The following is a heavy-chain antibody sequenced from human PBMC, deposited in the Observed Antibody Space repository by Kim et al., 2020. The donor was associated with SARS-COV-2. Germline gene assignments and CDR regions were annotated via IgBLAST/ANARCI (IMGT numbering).Heavy chain of an antibody. D-gene: IGHD3-10*01. Sequence: SETLSLTCTVSGGSISSGGYYWSWIRQHPGKGLEWIGYIYYSGSTYYNPSLKSRVTISVDTSKNQFSLKLSSVTAADTAVYYCARVPPGRVRGVHYFDYWGQGTLVTVSS. CDR2: IYYSGST. V-gene: IGHV4-31*03. CDR1: GGSISSGGYY. J-gene: IGHJ4*02. CDR3: ARVPPGRVRGVHYFDY.